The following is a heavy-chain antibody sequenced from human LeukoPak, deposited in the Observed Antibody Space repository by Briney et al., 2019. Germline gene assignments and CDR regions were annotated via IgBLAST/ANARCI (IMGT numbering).Heavy chain of an antibody. CDR3: ARVVSNYYMDV. CDR1: GFTFSSYG. Sequence: GGSLRLSCAASGFTFSSYGMNWVRQGPGKGLEWVSYISSSSSTTYYADSVKGRFTIYRDTAKNSLSLQMNSLRAEDTAVFYCARVVSNYYMDVWGKGTTVTVSS. D-gene: IGHD2-21*01. CDR2: ISSSSSTT. J-gene: IGHJ6*03. V-gene: IGHV3-48*01.